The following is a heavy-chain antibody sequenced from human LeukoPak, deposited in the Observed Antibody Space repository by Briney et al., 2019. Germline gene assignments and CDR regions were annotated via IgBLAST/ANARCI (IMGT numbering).Heavy chain of an antibody. V-gene: IGHV3-20*04. J-gene: IGHJ6*03. CDR3: ASTYSSYYYYMDV. CDR1: GFTVSSNY. Sequence: GGSLRLSCAASGFTVSSNYMSWVRQAPGKGLEWVSGINWNGGSTGYADSVKGRFTISRDNAKNSLYLQMNSLRAEDTAVYYCASTYSSYYYYMDVWGKGTTVTISS. CDR2: INWNGGST. D-gene: IGHD2-15*01.